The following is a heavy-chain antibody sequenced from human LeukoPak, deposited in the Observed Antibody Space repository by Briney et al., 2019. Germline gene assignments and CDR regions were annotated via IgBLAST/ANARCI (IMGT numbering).Heavy chain of an antibody. J-gene: IGHJ4*02. CDR1: GGSVSSYY. D-gene: IGHD1-26*01. V-gene: IGHV4-59*02. Sequence: SETLSLTCTVSGGSVSSYYWNWIRQPPGKGLEWIGYIYYSGSTNYNPSLKSRVTISIDTSKNQFSLRLNSVTAADTAVYYCARWDSGSYFLDYWGQGTLVTVSS. CDR3: ARWDSGSYFLDY. CDR2: IYYSGST.